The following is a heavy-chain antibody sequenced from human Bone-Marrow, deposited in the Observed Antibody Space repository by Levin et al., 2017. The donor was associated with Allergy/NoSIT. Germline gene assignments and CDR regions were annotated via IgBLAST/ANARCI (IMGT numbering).Heavy chain of an antibody. V-gene: IGHV1-3*01. CDR2: INAGNGNT. CDR1: GYTFTSYA. J-gene: IGHJ4*02. Sequence: ASVKVSCKASGYTFTSYAMHWVRQAPGQRLEWMGWINAGNGNTKYSQKFQGRVTITRDTSASTAYMELSSLRSEDTAVYYCARAGQPSYSYYDSSGYYYPSFDYWGQGTLVTVSS. D-gene: IGHD3-22*01. CDR3: ARAGQPSYSYYDSSGYYYPSFDY.